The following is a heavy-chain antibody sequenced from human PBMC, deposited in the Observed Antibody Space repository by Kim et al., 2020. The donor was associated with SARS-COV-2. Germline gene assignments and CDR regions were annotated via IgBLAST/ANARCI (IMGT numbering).Heavy chain of an antibody. Sequence: GGSLRLSCVASGFTFSSFTMHWVRQAPGKGLEWVSVICDDVTETYYADSVTGRFTISRDNSKNTVYLQMSTVRAGDTAVYFCSTRLYNFIGYWGQGRLVT. CDR3: STRLYNFIGY. CDR2: ICDDVTET. D-gene: IGHD1-1*01. CDR1: GFTFSSFT. V-gene: IGHV3-33*01. J-gene: IGHJ1*01.